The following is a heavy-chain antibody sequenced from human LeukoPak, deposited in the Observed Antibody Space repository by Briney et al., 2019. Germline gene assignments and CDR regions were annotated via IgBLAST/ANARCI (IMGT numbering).Heavy chain of an antibody. CDR2: IIPIFGTA. D-gene: IGHD1-14*01. Sequence: SVKVSCKASGGTLSSYAISWVRQAPGQGLEWMGGIIPIFGTANYAQKFQGRVTITADESTSTAYMELSSLRSEDTAVYYCASLKTVLGSGPGAFDIWGQGTMVTVSS. CDR3: ASLKTVLGSGPGAFDI. CDR1: GGTLSSYA. V-gene: IGHV1-69*13. J-gene: IGHJ3*02.